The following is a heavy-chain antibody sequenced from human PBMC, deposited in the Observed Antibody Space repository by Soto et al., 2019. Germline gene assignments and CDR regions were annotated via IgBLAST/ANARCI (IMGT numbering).Heavy chain of an antibody. CDR2: INAGNGNT. J-gene: IGHJ4*02. Sequence: QVQLVQSGAEVKKPGASVKVSCKASGYTFTSNAMHWVRQAPGQRLEWMGWINAGNGNTKYSQKFQGRVTITRDTSASTAYMELSSLRSEDTAVYYCARDGYSYGFDYFDYWGQGTLVTVSS. CDR1: GYTFTSNA. CDR3: ARDGYSYGFDYFDY. V-gene: IGHV1-3*01. D-gene: IGHD5-18*01.